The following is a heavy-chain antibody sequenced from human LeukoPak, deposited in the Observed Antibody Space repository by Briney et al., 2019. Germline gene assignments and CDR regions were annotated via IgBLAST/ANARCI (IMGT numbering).Heavy chain of an antibody. V-gene: IGHV4-4*02. J-gene: IGHJ4*02. CDR2: IYHSGST. D-gene: IGHD3-10*01. CDR1: GGSISSSNW. CDR3: ARGITLIRGVISFDY. Sequence: SETLSLTCAVPGGSISSSNWWSWVRQPPGKGLEWIGEIYHSGSTNYSPSLKSRVTISVDKSKNQLSLNLSSVTAADTAVYYCARGITLIRGVISFDYWGQGTLVTVSS.